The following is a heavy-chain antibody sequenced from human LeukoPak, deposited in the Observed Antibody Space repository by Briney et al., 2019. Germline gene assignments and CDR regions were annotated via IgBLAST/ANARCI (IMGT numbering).Heavy chain of an antibody. Sequence: PSQTLSLTCTVSGGSISSGGYYWSWIRQPPGKGLEWIGYIYHSGSTYYNPSLKSRVTISVDRSKNQFSLKLSSVTAADTAVYYCARETNWRNNWFDPWGQGTLVTVSS. J-gene: IGHJ5*02. D-gene: IGHD7-27*01. CDR2: IYHSGST. CDR1: GGSISSGGYY. V-gene: IGHV4-30-2*01. CDR3: ARETNWRNNWFDP.